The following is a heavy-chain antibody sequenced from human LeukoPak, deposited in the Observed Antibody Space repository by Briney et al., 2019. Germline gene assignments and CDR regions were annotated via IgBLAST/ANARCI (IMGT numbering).Heavy chain of an antibody. CDR2: IGVAANT. CDR3: ARQNTPHGNFDY. D-gene: IGHD1-26*01. Sequence: GGSLRLSCAASGFTFSSYDMHWVRQATGKGLEWVSAIGVAANTFYSGSVKGRFTISRENAKNSLYLLMSSLRAEDAAVYYCARQNTPHGNFDYWGQGTLVTVSS. V-gene: IGHV3-13*01. J-gene: IGHJ4*02. CDR1: GFTFSSYD.